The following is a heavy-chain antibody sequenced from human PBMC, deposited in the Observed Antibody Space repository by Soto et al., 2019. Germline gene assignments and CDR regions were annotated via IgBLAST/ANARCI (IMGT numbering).Heavy chain of an antibody. CDR1: GFTFTSSA. CDR2: IVVGSGNT. D-gene: IGHD2-2*01. Sequence: GASVKVSCKASGFTFTSSAVQWVRQARGQRLEWIGWIVVGSGNTNYAQKFQERVTITRDMSTSTAYIELSSLRSEDTAVYYCAADRFFCSSTGCPAYYYGMDVWGQGTTVTVSS. V-gene: IGHV1-58*01. J-gene: IGHJ6*02. CDR3: AADRFFCSSTGCPAYYYGMDV.